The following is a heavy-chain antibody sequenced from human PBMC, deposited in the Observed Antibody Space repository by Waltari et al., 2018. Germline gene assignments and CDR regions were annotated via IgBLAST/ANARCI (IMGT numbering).Heavy chain of an antibody. CDR2: IYHSGST. CDR3: ARGPMYYDYIWGSSYDAFDI. CDR1: GGSISSSNW. D-gene: IGHD3-16*01. V-gene: IGHV4-4*01. J-gene: IGHJ3*02. Sequence: QVQLQESGPGLVKPSGTLSITCAVSGGSISSSNWWSWVRQPPGKGLEWLGEIYHSGSTNYSPSRKSRVTISVDKSKNQFSLKLGSVTAADTAVYCCARGPMYYDYIWGSSYDAFDIWGQGTMVTVSS.